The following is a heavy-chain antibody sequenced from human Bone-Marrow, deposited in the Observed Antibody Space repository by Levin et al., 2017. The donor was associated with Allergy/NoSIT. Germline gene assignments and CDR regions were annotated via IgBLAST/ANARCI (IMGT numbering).Heavy chain of an antibody. J-gene: IGHJ4*02. Sequence: GGSLRLSCVGFGFTVSDSYMSWVRQAPGKGLEWVSAIYASGVTYYVDSEKGRFTISRDISNNTLYLQMTSLGNEDTAVYARMKGPYYLDNWGQGTLVTVAS. CDR1: GFTVSDSY. CDR2: IYASGVT. CDR3: MKGPYYLDN. V-gene: IGHV3-53*01.